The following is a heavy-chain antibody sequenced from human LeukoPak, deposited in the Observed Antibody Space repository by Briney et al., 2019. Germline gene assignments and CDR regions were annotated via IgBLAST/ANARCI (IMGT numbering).Heavy chain of an antibody. J-gene: IGHJ4*02. CDR3: ASDLGYCSSTSCYTPASY. CDR2: INPNSGGT. V-gene: IGHV1-2*02. CDR1: GYTFTGYY. D-gene: IGHD2-2*02. Sequence: ASVKVSCKASGYTFTGYYMHWVRQAPGQGLEWMGWINPNSGGTNYAQKFQGRVTMTRDTSISTAYMELSRLRSDDTAVYYCASDLGYCSSTSCYTPASYWGQGTLVTVSS.